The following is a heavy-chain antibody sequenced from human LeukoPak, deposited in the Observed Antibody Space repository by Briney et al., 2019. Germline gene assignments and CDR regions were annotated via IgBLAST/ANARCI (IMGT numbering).Heavy chain of an antibody. CDR1: GGSISSGTYY. J-gene: IGHJ3*02. CDR2: FYTGGGT. V-gene: IGHV4-61*02. D-gene: IGHD1-26*01. CDR3: ARDKGIVGATNEPDAFDI. Sequence: SETLSLTCSVSGGSISSGTYYWNWIRQPAGRGLEWIGRFYTGGGTNYSPSLKSRVTISVDTSKNQFSLKLSSVTAADTAVYYCARDKGIVGATNEPDAFDIWGQGTMVTVSS.